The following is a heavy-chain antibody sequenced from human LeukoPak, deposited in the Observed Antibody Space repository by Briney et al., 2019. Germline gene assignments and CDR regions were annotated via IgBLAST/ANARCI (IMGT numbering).Heavy chain of an antibody. CDR1: GGSISSYY. V-gene: IGHV4-59*01. CDR3: ARAAARYFDY. J-gene: IGHJ4*02. CDR2: IYYSGST. Sequence: PSETLSLTCTVSGGSISSYYWSWIRQPPGKGLEWIGYIYYSGSTNYNPSLKSRVTISVDTSKNQFSLKLSSMTAADTAVYYCARAAARYFDYWGQGTLVTVSS. D-gene: IGHD6-13*01.